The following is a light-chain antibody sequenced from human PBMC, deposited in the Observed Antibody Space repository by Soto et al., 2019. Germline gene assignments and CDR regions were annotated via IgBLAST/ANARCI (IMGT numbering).Light chain of an antibody. Sequence: ESVLTQSPGTLSLSPGARATLSCRASQSVTSSYLAWYQQKPGQAPRLLIYGASSRATGIPDRFSGSGSGTDFTRTISTLETEDFAVYYCQQYGSSPRTFGQPTKVEIK. CDR1: QSVTSSY. V-gene: IGKV3-20*01. J-gene: IGKJ1*01. CDR2: GAS. CDR3: QQYGSSPRT.